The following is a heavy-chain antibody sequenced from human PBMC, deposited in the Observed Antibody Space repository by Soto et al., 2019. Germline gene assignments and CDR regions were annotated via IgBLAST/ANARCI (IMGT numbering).Heavy chain of an antibody. CDR1: GFTVSSNY. Sequence: GGSLRLSCAAPGFTVSSNYMSWVRQAPGKGLEWVSAIYSGGSTYHADSVKGRFTISRDNSKNTLYLQMNSLRAEDTAVYYCARAYNYVSGTYSFDYWGQGTLVTVS. J-gene: IGHJ4*02. CDR2: IYSGGST. V-gene: IGHV3-66*01. CDR3: ARAYNYVSGTYSFDY. D-gene: IGHD3-16*01.